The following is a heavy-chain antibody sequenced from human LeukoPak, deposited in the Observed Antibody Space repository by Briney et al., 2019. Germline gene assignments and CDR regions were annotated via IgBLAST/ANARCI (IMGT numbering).Heavy chain of an antibody. Sequence: PSETLSLTCTVSGGSISSGGYYWRWIRQHPGKGLEWIGYIYYSGSTYYNPSLKSRVTISVDTSKNQFSLKLSSVTAADTAVYYCARATDSITGTFDYWGQGTLVTVSS. J-gene: IGHJ4*02. CDR2: IYYSGST. CDR1: GGSISSGGYY. V-gene: IGHV4-31*03. CDR3: ARATDSITGTFDY. D-gene: IGHD1-14*01.